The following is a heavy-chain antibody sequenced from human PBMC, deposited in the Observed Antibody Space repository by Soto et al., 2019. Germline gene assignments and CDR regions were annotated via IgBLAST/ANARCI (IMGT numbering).Heavy chain of an antibody. Sequence: GASEKVSWKASGYSFTSYGFSWVRQAPGLGPEWMGWISSHNHNTKYAQKLQDRVTMTTDTSTSTAYMELRSLRSDDTAVYYCARDIVFEDSSGNLPGYWGQGTLVTVSS. CDR1: GYSFTSYG. CDR3: ARDIVFEDSSGNLPGY. D-gene: IGHD3-22*01. J-gene: IGHJ1*01. CDR2: ISSHNHNT. V-gene: IGHV1-18*01.